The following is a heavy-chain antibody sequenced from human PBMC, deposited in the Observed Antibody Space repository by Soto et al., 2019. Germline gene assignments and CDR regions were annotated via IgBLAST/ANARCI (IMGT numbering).Heavy chain of an antibody. CDR2: INPNSGGT. CDR1: GYTFTGYY. D-gene: IGHD2-2*01. Sequence: ASVKVSFKASGYTFTGYYMHWVRQAPGQGLEWMGWINPNSGGTNYAQKFQGRVTMTRDTSISTAYMELSRLRSDDTAVYYCAREEDCSSTSCYGDPWGQGTLVTVSS. J-gene: IGHJ5*02. CDR3: AREEDCSSTSCYGDP. V-gene: IGHV1-2*02.